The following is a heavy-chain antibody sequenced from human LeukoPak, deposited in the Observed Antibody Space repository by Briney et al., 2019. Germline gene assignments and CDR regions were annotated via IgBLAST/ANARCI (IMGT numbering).Heavy chain of an antibody. V-gene: IGHV4-59*01. J-gene: IGHJ4*02. Sequence: SETLSLTCAVYGGSFSGYYWSWIRQPPGKGLEWIGYIYYSGSTNYNPSLKSRVTISVDTSKNQFSLKLSSVTAAGTAVYYCARGGFGLYYLDYWGQGTLVTVSS. CDR3: ARGGFGLYYLDY. D-gene: IGHD3-16*01. CDR2: IYYSGST. CDR1: GGSFSGYY.